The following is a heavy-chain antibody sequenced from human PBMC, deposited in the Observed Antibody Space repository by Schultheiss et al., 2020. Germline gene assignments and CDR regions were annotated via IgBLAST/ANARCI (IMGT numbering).Heavy chain of an antibody. Sequence: GGSLRLSCAASGFTVSSNYMSWVRQAPGKGLEWVAVISYDGSNKYYADSVKGRFTISRDNSKNTLYLQMNSLRAEDTAVYYCARVRGAAIAYGMDVWGQGTTVTVAS. CDR2: ISYDGSNK. CDR3: ARVRGAAIAYGMDV. D-gene: IGHD2-2*01. V-gene: IGHV3-30*03. CDR1: GFTVSSNY. J-gene: IGHJ6*02.